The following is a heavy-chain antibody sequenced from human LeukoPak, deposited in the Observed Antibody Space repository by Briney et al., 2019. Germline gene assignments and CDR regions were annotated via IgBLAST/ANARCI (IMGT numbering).Heavy chain of an antibody. Sequence: PGGSLRLSCAASGFTFSSYGMHWVRQSTGKGLEWVSGINTAGDTYYPGSVKGRFTISRENAKNSLHLQMNSLRAGDTAVYYCARGLPGGFDPWGQGTLVTVSS. CDR3: ARGLPGGFDP. J-gene: IGHJ5*02. CDR2: INTAGDT. V-gene: IGHV3-13*04. CDR1: GFTFSSYG. D-gene: IGHD4-11*01.